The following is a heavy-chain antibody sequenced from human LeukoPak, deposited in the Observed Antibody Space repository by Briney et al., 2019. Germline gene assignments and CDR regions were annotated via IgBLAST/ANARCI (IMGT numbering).Heavy chain of an antibody. CDR2: INPNSGGT. D-gene: IGHD2-2*01. Sequence: ASVKVSCKASGYTFTGYYMHWVRQAPGQGLEWMGWINPNSGGTNYAQKFQGRVTMTRNTSISTAYMELSSLRSEDTAVYYCARGGWGYCSSTSCFSDAFDIWGQGTMVTVSS. J-gene: IGHJ3*02. V-gene: IGHV1-2*02. CDR3: ARGGWGYCSSTSCFSDAFDI. CDR1: GYTFTGYY.